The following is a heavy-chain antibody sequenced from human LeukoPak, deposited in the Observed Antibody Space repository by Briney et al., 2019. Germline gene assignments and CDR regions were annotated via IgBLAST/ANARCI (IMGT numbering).Heavy chain of an antibody. CDR1: GGSITSGSYY. J-gene: IGHJ6*03. V-gene: IGHV4-61*02. CDR2: IYTRGST. D-gene: IGHD3-9*01. Sequence: PSETLSLTCTVSGGSITSGSYYWSWIRQPAGKGLEWIGRIYTRGSTSYNPSLKSRSTISIDTSQNQFSLKLSSVTAADTAVYYCARDILTGYGSEKPVYYYYYYMDVWGKGTTVTVSS. CDR3: ARDILTGYGSEKPVYYYYYYMDV.